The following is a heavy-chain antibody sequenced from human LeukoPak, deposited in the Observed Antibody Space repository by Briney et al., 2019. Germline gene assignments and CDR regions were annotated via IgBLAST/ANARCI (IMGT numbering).Heavy chain of an antibody. V-gene: IGHV1-69*13. Sequence: ASVKVSCKASGGTFSSYAISWVRQAPGQGLEWMGGIIPIFGTANYAQKFQGRVTITADESTSTAYMELSSLRSEDTAVYYCARRRAVPAAMVYYYYGMDVWGQGTTVTVSS. CDR3: ARRRAVPAAMVYYYYGMDV. CDR1: GGTFSSYA. CDR2: IIPIFGTA. D-gene: IGHD2-2*01. J-gene: IGHJ6*02.